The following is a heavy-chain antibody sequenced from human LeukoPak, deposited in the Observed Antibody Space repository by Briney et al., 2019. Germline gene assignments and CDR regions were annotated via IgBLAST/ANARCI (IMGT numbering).Heavy chain of an antibody. Sequence: SVKVSCKASGGTFSSYAISWVRQAPGQGLEWMGGIIPIFGTANYAQKFRGRVTITADESTSTAYMELSSLRSEDTAVYYCASLATLIGYMDVWGKGTTVTVSS. D-gene: IGHD1-26*01. CDR2: IIPIFGTA. CDR3: ASLATLIGYMDV. CDR1: GGTFSSYA. V-gene: IGHV1-69*13. J-gene: IGHJ6*03.